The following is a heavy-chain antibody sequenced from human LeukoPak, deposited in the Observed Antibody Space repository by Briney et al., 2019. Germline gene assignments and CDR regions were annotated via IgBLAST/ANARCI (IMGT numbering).Heavy chain of an antibody. CDR2: INHSGST. CDR3: ARDGGSGSYFQYYYYMDV. Sequence: SETLSLTCAVYGGSFSGYYWSWIRQPPGKGLEWIGEINHSGSTNYNPSLKSRVTISVDTSKNQFSLKLSSVTAADTAVYYCARDGGSGSYFQYYYYMDVWGKGTTVTISS. V-gene: IGHV4-34*01. J-gene: IGHJ6*03. D-gene: IGHD3-10*01. CDR1: GGSFSGYY.